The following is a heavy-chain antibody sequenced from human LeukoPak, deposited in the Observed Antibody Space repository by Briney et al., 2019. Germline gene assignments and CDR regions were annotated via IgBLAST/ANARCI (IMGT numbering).Heavy chain of an antibody. D-gene: IGHD6-13*01. Sequence: SETLSLTCTVSGGSISSGGYYWSWIRQHPGKGLEWIGYIYYSGSTYDNPSLKSRVTISVDTSKNQFSLKLSSVTAADTAVYYCARARPSPLAAAGPTHFDYWGQGTLVTVSS. CDR1: GGSISSGGYY. J-gene: IGHJ4*02. CDR2: IYYSGST. CDR3: ARARPSPLAAAGPTHFDY. V-gene: IGHV4-31*03.